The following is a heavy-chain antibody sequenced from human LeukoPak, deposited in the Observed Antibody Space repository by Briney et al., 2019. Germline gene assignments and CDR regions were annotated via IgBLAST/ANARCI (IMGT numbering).Heavy chain of an antibody. D-gene: IGHD2-15*01. CDR3: ARGIVVVVGASDHFDY. V-gene: IGHV3-7*01. Sequence: PGGSLRLSCVASGFTFSTYWMNWVRQPPGKGLERVGTISPDGIDKYYVDSLKARFTISRDNAKTSLYLQINSLRADDTALYFCARGIVVVVGASDHFDYWGQGTLITVSS. CDR2: ISPDGIDK. J-gene: IGHJ4*02. CDR1: GFTFSTYW.